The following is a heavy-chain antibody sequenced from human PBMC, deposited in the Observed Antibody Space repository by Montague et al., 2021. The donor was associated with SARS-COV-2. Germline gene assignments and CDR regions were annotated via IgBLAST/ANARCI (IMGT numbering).Heavy chain of an antibody. CDR2: VSGSGSNK. CDR1: GFSFSSFA. Sequence: SLRLSFAASGFSFSSFAMTWVRQAAGKGLEWVSTVSGSGSNKYYRDSVKGRFIISRDNSKNTLFLQMNSLRAEDTADYFCAKEGSISSEYYGMDVWGQGTTVSVSS. CDR3: AKEGSISSEYYGMDV. J-gene: IGHJ6*02. V-gene: IGHV3-23*01. D-gene: IGHD6-6*01.